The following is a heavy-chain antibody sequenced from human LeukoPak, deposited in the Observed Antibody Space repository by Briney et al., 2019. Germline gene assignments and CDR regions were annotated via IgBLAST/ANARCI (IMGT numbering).Heavy chain of an antibody. CDR3: AKDISDYYDSSGYYVY. D-gene: IGHD3-22*01. CDR1: GFTFDDCA. V-gene: IGHV3-9*01. CDR2: ISWNSGSI. Sequence: GRSLRLSCAASGFTFDDCAMHWVRQAPGKCREWVSGISWNSGSIGYADSVKGRFTISRDNAKNSLYLQMNSLRAEDTALYYCAKDISDYYDSSGYYVYWGQGTLVTVSS. J-gene: IGHJ4*02.